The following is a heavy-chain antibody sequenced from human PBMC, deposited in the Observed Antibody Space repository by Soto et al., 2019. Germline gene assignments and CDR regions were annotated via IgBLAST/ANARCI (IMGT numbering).Heavy chain of an antibody. CDR1: GFTFSNYA. J-gene: IGHJ4*02. CDR3: AKDQGSSWYEIDY. V-gene: IGHV3-23*01. CDR2: ISGSGGST. D-gene: IGHD6-13*01. Sequence: GGSLRLSCAASGFTFSNYAVTWVRQAPGKGLEWVSTISGSGGSTYYADSVKGRFTISRDNSKNTLYLQMNSLRAEDTVVYYCAKDQGSSWYEIDYWGQGTLVTVSS.